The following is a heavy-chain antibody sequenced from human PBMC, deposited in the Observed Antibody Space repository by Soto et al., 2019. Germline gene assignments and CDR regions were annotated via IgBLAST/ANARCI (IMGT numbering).Heavy chain of an antibody. J-gene: IGHJ6*01. CDR2: ISTSGST. Sequence: PSEPLSLTCTVSGDSISSNHWNWIRQPAGKGLEWIGRISTSGSTNYNPSLKSRVTMSVDTSKNQFSLKLSSVTAADTAVYYCARATFGGVVGGYYYYGRDVWGQGTTVTGSS. CDR3: ARATFGGVVGGYYYYGRDV. CDR1: GDSISSNH. D-gene: IGHD3-16*01. V-gene: IGHV4-4*07.